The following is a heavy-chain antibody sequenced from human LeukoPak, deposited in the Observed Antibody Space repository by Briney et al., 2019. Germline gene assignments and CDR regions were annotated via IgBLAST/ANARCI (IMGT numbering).Heavy chain of an antibody. CDR2: IYTSGST. J-gene: IGHJ4*02. V-gene: IGHV4-4*07. CDR1: LGAPSIYY. CDR3: ASGDY. Sequence: SETLSLTCAVSLGAPSIYYWSCIWQPAGKGLEWIGRIYTSGSTNYNPSLKSRVNMSVDTSKNQFSLKLSSVTAADTAVYYCASGDYWGQGTLVTVSS.